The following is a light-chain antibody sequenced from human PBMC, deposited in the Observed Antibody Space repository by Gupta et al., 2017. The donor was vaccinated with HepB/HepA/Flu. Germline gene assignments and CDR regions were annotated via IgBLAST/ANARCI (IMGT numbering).Light chain of an antibody. V-gene: IGKV3-20*01. CDR2: GAS. CDR1: RSLSSSH. CDR3: QQKDSSPWT. Sequence: EIVLTQSPGTLSLSPGERATLACRASRSLSSSHLAWYQQKPGQAPRLLINGASRRATGISDRFSGSASGTDFTLTISRLEPEDFAVYYCQQKDSSPWTFGQGTKVEVK. J-gene: IGKJ1*01.